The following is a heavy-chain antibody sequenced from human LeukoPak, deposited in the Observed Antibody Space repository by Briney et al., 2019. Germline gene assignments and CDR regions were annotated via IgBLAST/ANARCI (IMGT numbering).Heavy chain of an antibody. CDR2: ISYDGSNK. CDR1: GFTFSSYG. D-gene: IGHD1-26*01. Sequence: GRSLRLSCAASGFTFSSYGMHWVRQAPGKGLEWVAVISYDGSNKYYADSVKGRFTISRDNSKNTLYLQMNSLRAEDTAVYYCAKVGSGSYSYYFDYWGQGTLVTVSS. CDR3: AKVGSGSYSYYFDY. V-gene: IGHV3-30*18. J-gene: IGHJ4*02.